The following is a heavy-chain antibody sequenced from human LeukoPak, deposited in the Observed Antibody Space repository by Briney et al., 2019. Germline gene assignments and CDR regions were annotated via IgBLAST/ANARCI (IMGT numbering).Heavy chain of an antibody. V-gene: IGHV3-23*01. J-gene: IGHJ4*02. D-gene: IGHD6-13*01. Sequence: GGSLRLSCAASGFTFSSYAMSWVRQAPGKGLEWVSAISGSGGSTYHADSVKGRFTISRDNSKNTLYLQMNSLRAEDTAVYYCANRNAPGIAGYWGQGTLVTVSS. CDR3: ANRNAPGIAGY. CDR1: GFTFSSYA. CDR2: ISGSGGST.